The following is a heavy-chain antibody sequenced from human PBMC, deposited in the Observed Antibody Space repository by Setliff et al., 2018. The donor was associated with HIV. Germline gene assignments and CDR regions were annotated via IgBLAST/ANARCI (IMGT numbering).Heavy chain of an antibody. CDR3: ARDLGSGLYYYGMDV. Sequence: KPSETLSLTCTVSGGSISSGSYYWSWIRQPAGQGLEWIGRIYTSGSTNYNPSLKSRVTISVDTSKNQFSLKLSSVTAADTAVYYCARDLGSGLYYYGMDVWGQGTTVTVS. V-gene: IGHV4-61*02. J-gene: IGHJ6*02. D-gene: IGHD7-27*01. CDR1: GGSISSGSYY. CDR2: IYTSGST.